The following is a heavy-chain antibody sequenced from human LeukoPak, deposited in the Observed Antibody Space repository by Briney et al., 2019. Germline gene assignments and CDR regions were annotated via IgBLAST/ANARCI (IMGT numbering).Heavy chain of an antibody. D-gene: IGHD2-15*01. Sequence: ASVKVSCKASGYTFTGYYMHWVRQAPGQGLEWMGWINPNSGGTNYAQKFQGRVTMTRDTSISTAYMELSRLRSDDTAVYYCARELQTCSGGSCYNSYYYGMDVWGQGTTVTVSS. J-gene: IGHJ6*02. V-gene: IGHV1-2*02. CDR1: GYTFTGYY. CDR2: INPNSGGT. CDR3: ARELQTCSGGSCYNSYYYGMDV.